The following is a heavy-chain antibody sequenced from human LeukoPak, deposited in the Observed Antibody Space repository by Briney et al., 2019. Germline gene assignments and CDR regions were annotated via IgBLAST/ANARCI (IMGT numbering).Heavy chain of an antibody. Sequence: GASVKVSCKASGYTFTGYYMHWVRQAPGQGLEWMGWINPNSGGTNYAQKFQGRVTMTRDTSISTAYMELSRLRSDDTAVYYCARGISGYSYGQVDYWGQGTLVTVSS. CDR1: GYTFTGYY. CDR2: INPNSGGT. J-gene: IGHJ4*02. CDR3: ARGISGYSYGQVDY. D-gene: IGHD5-18*01. V-gene: IGHV1-2*02.